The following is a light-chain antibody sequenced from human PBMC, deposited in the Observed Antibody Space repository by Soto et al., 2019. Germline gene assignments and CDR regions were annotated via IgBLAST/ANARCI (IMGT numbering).Light chain of an antibody. J-gene: IGKJ1*01. CDR2: KVS. V-gene: IGKV2-30*01. CDR1: HSLVYSDGSTY. Sequence: EMPQSPLSLPVPLGPQASIYCRSSHSLVYSDGSTYLNWFQQRPGQSPRRLIYKVSNRDSGVPDRFSGSGSGTDFTLKSSRGEAEDVGVYYCMQFTHWPWTFGQGTKVDIK. CDR3: MQFTHWPWT.